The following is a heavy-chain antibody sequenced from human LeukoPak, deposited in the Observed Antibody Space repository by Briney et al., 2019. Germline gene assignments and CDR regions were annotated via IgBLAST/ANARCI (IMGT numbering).Heavy chain of an antibody. V-gene: IGHV5-51*01. D-gene: IGHD5/OR15-5a*01. CDR1: GYSFTSNW. J-gene: IGHJ4*02. CDR2: INPADSET. Sequence: LKISCKASGYSFTSNWIGWVRQMPGKGLEWMGIINPADSETRYSPSFQGHVTISADKSITTAYLQWSSLKASDTAMYYCARLVSGSWAENFDYWGQGTPVTVSS. CDR3: ARLVSGSWAENFDY.